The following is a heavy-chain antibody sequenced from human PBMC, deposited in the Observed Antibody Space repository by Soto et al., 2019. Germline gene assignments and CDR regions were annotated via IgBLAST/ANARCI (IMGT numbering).Heavy chain of an antibody. CDR2: MQHTGNT. V-gene: IGHV4-4*07. J-gene: IGHJ5*02. CDR3: AKAFTSWRGFET. Sequence: QVQLQESGPGLVKPSETLSLTFAVSGASIRSYHWSWIRQPAGKGLEWIGRMQHTGNTNYNPSLKSRVTMSVDTSKKQSSLKMTSVTAADTAVYFCAKAFTSWRGFETWGQGNLVIVSS. CDR1: GASIRSYH. D-gene: IGHD3-3*01.